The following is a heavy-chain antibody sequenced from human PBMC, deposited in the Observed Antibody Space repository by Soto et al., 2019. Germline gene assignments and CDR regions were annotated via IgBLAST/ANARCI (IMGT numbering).Heavy chain of an antibody. Sequence: SVKVSCKASGDTFSGYPINWVRQAPGEGLEWMGRIIPVFGTTNDAQRFEGRVTFTADESTNTAYMELRGLLSEDTAVHYCARDGGFGELKYWGPGTLVT. D-gene: IGHD3-10*01. CDR1: GDTFSGYP. V-gene: IGHV1-69*13. J-gene: IGHJ4*02. CDR2: IIPVFGTT. CDR3: ARDGGFGELKY.